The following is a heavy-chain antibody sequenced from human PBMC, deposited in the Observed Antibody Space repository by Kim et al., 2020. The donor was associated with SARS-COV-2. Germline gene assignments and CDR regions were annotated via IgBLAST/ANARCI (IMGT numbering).Heavy chain of an antibody. CDR3: ARENSHITIFGVVTRIGMDV. CDR1: GFTFSDYY. D-gene: IGHD3-3*01. Sequence: GGSLRLSCAASGFTFSDYYMSWIRQAPGKGLEWVSYISSSGSTIYYADSVKGRFTISRDNAKNSLYLQMNNLRAEDTAVYYCARENSHITIFGVVTRIGMDVWGQGTTVTVSS. CDR2: ISSSGSTI. J-gene: IGHJ6*02. V-gene: IGHV3-11*01.